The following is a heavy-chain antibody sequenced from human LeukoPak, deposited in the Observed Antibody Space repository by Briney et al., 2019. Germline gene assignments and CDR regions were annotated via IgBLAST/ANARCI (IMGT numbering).Heavy chain of an antibody. V-gene: IGHV4-59*01. J-gene: IGHJ4*02. D-gene: IGHD1/OR15-1a*01. CDR1: GGSISSYY. CDR2: IYYSGST. Sequence: SETLSLTCTVSGGSISSYYWSWIRQPPGKGLEWIGCIYYSGSTNYNPSLKSRVTISVDTSKNQFSLKLSSVTAADTAVYYCVSTGTRRGGLDYWGQGTLVTVSS. CDR3: VSTGTRRGGLDY.